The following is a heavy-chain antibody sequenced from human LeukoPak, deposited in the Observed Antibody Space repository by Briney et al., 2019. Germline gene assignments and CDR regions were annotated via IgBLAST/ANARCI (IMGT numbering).Heavy chain of an antibody. CDR1: GFTFSSYG. J-gene: IGHJ6*02. CDR3: ARDPMTAAGSKDGMDV. V-gene: IGHV3-33*01. Sequence: PGGSLRLSCAASGFTFSSYGMHWVCQAPGKGLEWVAVIWYDGSIKFYVDSVKGRFTISRDNSKNTLYLQMNSLRAEDTAVYYCARDPMTAAGSKDGMDVWGQGTTVTVSS. CDR2: IWYDGSIK. D-gene: IGHD6-13*01.